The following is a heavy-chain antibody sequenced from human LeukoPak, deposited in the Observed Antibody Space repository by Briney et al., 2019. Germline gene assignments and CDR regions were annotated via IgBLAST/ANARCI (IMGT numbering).Heavy chain of an antibody. V-gene: IGHV3-7*01. CDR2: IKPDGSEQ. Sequence: GGSLRLSCAASGFAFSTFWMSWVRQAPGKGLEWVANIKPDGSEQYYVDSVKGRFTISRDNARNSLYLQMNSLRVEDTAVYYCARDASGTYYYGSGSMNWFDPWGQGTLVTVSS. CDR1: GFAFSTFW. J-gene: IGHJ5*02. D-gene: IGHD3-10*01. CDR3: ARDASGTYYYGSGSMNWFDP.